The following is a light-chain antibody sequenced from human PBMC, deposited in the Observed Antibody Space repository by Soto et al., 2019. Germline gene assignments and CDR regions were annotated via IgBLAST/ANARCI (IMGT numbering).Light chain of an antibody. J-gene: IGKJ2*01. V-gene: IGKV3-20*01. Sequence: EIVLTQSPGTLSLSPGETANLSCRASQSVSTTYLGWYQQKPGQAPRLLVYGTSRRATGIPDRFSDSGSGTDFTLTISSLEPEDFAVYYCQHYGSSPPMYTFGQGTKLEIK. CDR3: QHYGSSPPMYT. CDR1: QSVSTTY. CDR2: GTS.